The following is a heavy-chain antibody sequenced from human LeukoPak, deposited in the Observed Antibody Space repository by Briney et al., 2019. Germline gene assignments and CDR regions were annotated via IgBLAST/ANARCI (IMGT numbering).Heavy chain of an antibody. D-gene: IGHD5-18*01. CDR2: ISYDGSNK. V-gene: IGHV3-30*18. Sequence: GGSLRLSCAASGFTFSSYDMHWVRQAPGKGLEWVALISYDGSNKYYADSVKGRFTISRDSSKNTLYLQMNSLRPEDTAIYYCAKGGYGIQLWWAFDIWGQGTMLTVSS. J-gene: IGHJ3*02. CDR3: AKGGYGIQLWWAFDI. CDR1: GFTFSSYD.